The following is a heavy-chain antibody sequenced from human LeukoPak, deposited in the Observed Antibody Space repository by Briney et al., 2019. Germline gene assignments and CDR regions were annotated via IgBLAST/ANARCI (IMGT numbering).Heavy chain of an antibody. CDR1: GFTFSSYS. Sequence: GGSLRLSCAASGFTFSSYSMNWVRQAPGKGLEWVSSISSSSSYIYYADSVKGRFTISRDNSKKTVSLQMSGLRDEDTAVYYCAKDIRFWEYLSGLDYWGQGTLVTVSS. D-gene: IGHD3-3*01. J-gene: IGHJ4*02. CDR3: AKDIRFWEYLSGLDY. CDR2: ISSSSSYI. V-gene: IGHV3-21*01.